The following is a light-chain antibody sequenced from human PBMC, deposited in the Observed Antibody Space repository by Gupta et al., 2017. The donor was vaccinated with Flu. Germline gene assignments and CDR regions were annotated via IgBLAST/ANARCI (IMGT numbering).Light chain of an antibody. Sequence: PATLSVSAGERVTISCRASQRISSNLAWYQQKPGKAPKLLISGASSRESDIPSRFSGSGSETDFTLTISSLQSEDFATYYCQQYERTPKTFGRGTKVEIK. V-gene: IGKV3-15*01. CDR3: QQYERTPKT. CDR2: GAS. J-gene: IGKJ4*01. CDR1: QRISSN.